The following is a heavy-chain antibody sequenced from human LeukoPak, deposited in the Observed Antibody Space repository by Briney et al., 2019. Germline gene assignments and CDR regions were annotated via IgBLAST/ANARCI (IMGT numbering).Heavy chain of an antibody. CDR3: ARVASDYYDSSVSDAFDI. CDR1: GYTFTGYY. Sequence: ASVKVSCKASGYTFTGYYMHWVRQAPGQGLEWMGWINPNSGGTNYAQKFQGWVTMTRDTSISTAYMELSRLRSDDTAVYYCARVASDYYDSSVSDAFDIWGQGTMVTASS. V-gene: IGHV1-2*04. CDR2: INPNSGGT. J-gene: IGHJ3*02. D-gene: IGHD3-22*01.